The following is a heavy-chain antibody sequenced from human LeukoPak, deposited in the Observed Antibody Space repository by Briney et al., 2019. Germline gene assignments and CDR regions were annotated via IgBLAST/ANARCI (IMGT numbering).Heavy chain of an antibody. Sequence: ASVKVSCKTSGYTFTGYYIHWVRQAPGQGLEWMGWINPKSGGTNYAQKFQGRVTMTRDTSISTAYMELSRLRFDDTAVYYCARVGSEDRFDPWSQGTLVTVSS. D-gene: IGHD3-16*01. CDR3: ARVGSEDRFDP. J-gene: IGHJ5*02. V-gene: IGHV1-2*02. CDR1: GYTFTGYY. CDR2: INPKSGGT.